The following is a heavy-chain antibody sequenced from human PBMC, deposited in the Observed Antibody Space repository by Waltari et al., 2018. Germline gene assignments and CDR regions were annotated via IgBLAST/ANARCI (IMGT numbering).Heavy chain of an antibody. V-gene: IGHV4-61*09. CDR2: IYTSGST. Sequence: QVQLQESGPGLVKPSQTLSLTCTVSGGSISSGSYYWSWIRQPAGKGLEWIGYIYTSGSTNYNPSLKSRVTISVGTSKNQFSLKLSSVTAADTAVYYCARAVTIFGVVILDYWGQGTLVTVSS. CDR3: ARAVTIFGVVILDY. CDR1: GGSISSGSYY. J-gene: IGHJ4*02. D-gene: IGHD3-3*01.